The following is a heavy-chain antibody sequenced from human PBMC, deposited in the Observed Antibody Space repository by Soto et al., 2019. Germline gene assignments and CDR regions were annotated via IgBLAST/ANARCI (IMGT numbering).Heavy chain of an antibody. Sequence: EVQLVESGGGLIQPGGSLKLSCAASGFTVGNNYMSWVRQAPGKGLEWVSLIYSTGTTKYADSVKGRFAVSRDNAMNKKYHKMNSLRAEGTAVYYCAKDGRLSGSPYNSFGNWGHGTLVSDS. J-gene: IGHJ4*01. V-gene: IGHV3-53*01. CDR3: AKDGRLSGSPYNSFGN. CDR1: GFTVGNNY. CDR2: IYSTGTT. D-gene: IGHD3-10*01.